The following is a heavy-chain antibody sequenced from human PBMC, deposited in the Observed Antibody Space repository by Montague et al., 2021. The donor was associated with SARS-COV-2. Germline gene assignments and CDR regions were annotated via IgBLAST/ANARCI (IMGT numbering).Heavy chain of an antibody. Sequence: TLSLTCTVSIGSISSGSYYWSWIRQPVGKGLEWIGRIYTSGSTNYNPSLKSRVTISVDTSKNQFSLKLSSVTAADTAVYYCARDGDSSGWNGLHWFDPGGQGPLVTVPS. D-gene: IGHD6-25*01. CDR3: ARDGDSSGWNGLHWFDP. CDR1: IGSISSGSYY. V-gene: IGHV4-61*02. J-gene: IGHJ5*02. CDR2: IYTSGST.